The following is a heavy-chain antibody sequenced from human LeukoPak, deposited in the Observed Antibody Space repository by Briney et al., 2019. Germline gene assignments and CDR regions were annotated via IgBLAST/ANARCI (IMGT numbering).Heavy chain of an antibody. CDR1: GYTFTGYY. Sequence: ASVKVSCKASGYTFTGYYMHWVRQAPGQGLEWMGWINPNSGGTNYAQKFQGRVTMTRDTSISTAYMELSRLRSDDTAVYYCARGPTGTTRYNWFDPWGQGTLVTVSS. CDR2: INPNSGGT. CDR3: ARGPTGTTRYNWFDP. V-gene: IGHV1-2*02. D-gene: IGHD1-7*01. J-gene: IGHJ5*02.